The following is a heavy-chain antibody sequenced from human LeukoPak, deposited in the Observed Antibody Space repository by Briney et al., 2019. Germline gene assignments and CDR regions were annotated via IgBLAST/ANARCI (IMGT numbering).Heavy chain of an antibody. V-gene: IGHV3-11*06. Sequence: GGSLRLSCAASGFTFIDYYMSWIRQAPGKGLEGVSYISSSSYTNYADSVKGRFTISRDNAKNSLYLQMNSLRAEDTAVYYCARVAAAGGLNWFDPWGQGTLVTVSS. J-gene: IGHJ5*02. D-gene: IGHD6-13*01. CDR1: GFTFIDYY. CDR3: ARVAAAGGLNWFDP. CDR2: ISSSSYT.